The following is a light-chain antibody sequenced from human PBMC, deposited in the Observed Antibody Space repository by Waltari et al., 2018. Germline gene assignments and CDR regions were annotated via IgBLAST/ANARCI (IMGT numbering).Light chain of an antibody. J-gene: IGKJ2*01. Sequence: DILMSQSPASLSASVGDRVTITCRASETIVGYLAWYQSKPGKAPKLLIYGGSTLKNGVSSRFAGIVADTEFTLSINGLQADDFATYYCQQTFVGPFTFGQGT. CDR3: QQTFVGPFT. CDR1: ETIVGY. V-gene: IGKV1-39*01. CDR2: GGS.